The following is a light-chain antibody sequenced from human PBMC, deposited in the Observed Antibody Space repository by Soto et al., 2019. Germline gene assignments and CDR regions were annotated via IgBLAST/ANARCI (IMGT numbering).Light chain of an antibody. Sequence: EIVLTQSPATLSLSPGERATLSCRASQSASSYLAWYQQKPGQAPRLLIYDASNRATGIPVRFSGSGSGTDFTLTITSLEPEDFAVYYCQQRSDWPLTFGGGTKVEIK. CDR1: QSASSY. CDR2: DAS. V-gene: IGKV3-11*01. J-gene: IGKJ4*01. CDR3: QQRSDWPLT.